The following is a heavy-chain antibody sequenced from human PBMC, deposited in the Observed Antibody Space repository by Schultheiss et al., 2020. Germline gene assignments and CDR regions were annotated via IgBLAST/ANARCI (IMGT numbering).Heavy chain of an antibody. CDR2: IIPIFGTA. J-gene: IGHJ4*02. D-gene: IGHD1-26*01. CDR3: ASYNTVVGATGHFDY. Sequence: SVKVSCKASGGTFSSYAISWVRQAPGQGLEWMGGIIPIFGTANYAQKFQGRVTITADKSTSTAYMELSRLRSDDTAVYYCASYNTVVGATGHFDYWGQGTLVTVSA. CDR1: GGTFSSYA. V-gene: IGHV1-69*06.